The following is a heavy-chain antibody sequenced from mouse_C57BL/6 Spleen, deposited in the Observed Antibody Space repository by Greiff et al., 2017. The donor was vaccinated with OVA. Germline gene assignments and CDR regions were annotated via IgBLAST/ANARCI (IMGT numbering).Heavy chain of an antibody. CDR2: ISYDGSN. J-gene: IGHJ1*03. V-gene: IGHV3-6*01. CDR1: GYSITSGYY. Sequence: EVKLQESGPGLVKPSQSLSLTCSVTGYSITSGYYWNWIRQFPGNKLEWMGYISYDGSNNYNPSLKNRISITRDTSKNQFFLKLNSVTTEDTATYYCARGNINYHWYFDVWGTGTTVTVSS. CDR3: ARGNINYHWYFDV. D-gene: IGHD2-5*01.